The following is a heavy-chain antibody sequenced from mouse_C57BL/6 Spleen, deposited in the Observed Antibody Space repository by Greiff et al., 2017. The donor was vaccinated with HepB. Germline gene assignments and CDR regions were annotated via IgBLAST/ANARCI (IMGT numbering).Heavy chain of an antibody. D-gene: IGHD2-5*01. Sequence: VQLVESGPELVKPGASVKISCKASGYAFSSSWMNWVKQRPGKGLEWIGRIYPGDGDTNYNGKFKGKATLTADKSSSTAYMQLSSLTSEDSAVYFCARKAYYSNNYYAMDYWGQGTSVTVSS. V-gene: IGHV1-82*01. J-gene: IGHJ4*01. CDR2: IYPGDGDT. CDR3: ARKAYYSNNYYAMDY. CDR1: GYAFSSSW.